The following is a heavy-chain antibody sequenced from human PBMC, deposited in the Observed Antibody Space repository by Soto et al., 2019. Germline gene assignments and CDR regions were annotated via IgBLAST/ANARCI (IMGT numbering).Heavy chain of an antibody. V-gene: IGHV3-9*01. CDR3: AKALSWFGGVIIH. CDR1: GFTFDDYA. Sequence: GGSLRLSCAASGFTFDDYAMHWVRQAPGKGLEWVSGISWNSGSIGYADSVKGRFTISRDNAKNSLYLQMNSLRAEDTALYYCAKALSWFGGVIIHWGQGTLVTVSS. CDR2: ISWNSGSI. J-gene: IGHJ4*02. D-gene: IGHD3-10*01.